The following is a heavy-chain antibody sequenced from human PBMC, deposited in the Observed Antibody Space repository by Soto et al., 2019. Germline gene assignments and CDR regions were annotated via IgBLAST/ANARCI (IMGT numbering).Heavy chain of an antibody. Sequence: GGSLRLSCAGSGFTFSAYWIHWVRQAPGKGLEWVSYISSRSSTFYYADSVKGRFTISRDNAKNSLYLQMNSLRAEDTALYYCARDSSDSSGYRDYWAQGTLVNVSS. J-gene: IGHJ4*02. CDR3: ARDSSDSSGYRDY. CDR1: GFTFSAYW. CDR2: ISSRSSTF. D-gene: IGHD3-22*01. V-gene: IGHV3-48*01.